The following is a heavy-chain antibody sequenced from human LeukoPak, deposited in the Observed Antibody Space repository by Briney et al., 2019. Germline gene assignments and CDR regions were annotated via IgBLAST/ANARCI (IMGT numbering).Heavy chain of an antibody. CDR2: INSDGSST. CDR3: ARASKIRFLEWSLYYYYYMDV. D-gene: IGHD3-3*01. Sequence: GGSLRLSCAASGFAFSSYWMHWVRQVPGKGLVWVSRINSDGSSTSYADSVRGRFSISRDNAKNTLYLQMNSLRAEDTAVYYCARASKIRFLEWSLYYYYYMDVWGKGTTVTVSS. J-gene: IGHJ6*03. V-gene: IGHV3-74*01. CDR1: GFAFSSYW.